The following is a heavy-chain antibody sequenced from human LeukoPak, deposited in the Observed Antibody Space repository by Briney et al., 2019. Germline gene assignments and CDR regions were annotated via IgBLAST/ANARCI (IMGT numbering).Heavy chain of an antibody. D-gene: IGHD6-6*01. CDR1: GGSISSYY. J-gene: IGHJ4*02. Sequence: SETLSLTCTVSGGSISSYYWRWVRQTPGRGQGWNGYIYYTGSTNYHTTLKSRVTISVDTSKNQFSLKRSSVTAADTAVYYCARTSSSSFDYWGQGTLVTVSS. V-gene: IGHV4-59*01. CDR2: IYYTGST. CDR3: ARTSSSSFDY.